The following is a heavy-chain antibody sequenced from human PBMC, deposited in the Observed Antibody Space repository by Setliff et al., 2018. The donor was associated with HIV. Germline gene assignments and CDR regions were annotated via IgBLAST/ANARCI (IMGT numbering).Heavy chain of an antibody. J-gene: IGHJ6*03. Sequence: SETLSLTCTVSGGSISSFFWSWIRQPPGKGLEWIGHISYSGSTNYNPSLKSRVTISVDTSKNQFSLDLTSVTAADTAVYFCAGEIAPAARLPNVGGPPPPGYYHYMDVWGKGTTVTVSS. CDR1: GGSISSFF. CDR2: ISYSGST. CDR3: AGEIAPAARLPNVGGPPPPGYYHYMDV. V-gene: IGHV4-59*12. D-gene: IGHD2-8*01.